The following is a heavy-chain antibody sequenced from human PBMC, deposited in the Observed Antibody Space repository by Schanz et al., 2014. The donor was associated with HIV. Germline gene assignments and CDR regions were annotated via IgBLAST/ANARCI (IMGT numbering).Heavy chain of an antibody. D-gene: IGHD6-19*01. CDR3: ARDREKQWLVRGPDY. V-gene: IGHV3-NL1*01. CDR2: IYSGGRT. Sequence: QVQLVESGGGVVQPGRSLRLSCAASGFTFRHYAIHWVRQAPGKGLECVSVIYSGGRTYYADSVKGRFTISRDNSKNTLYLQMNSLRAEDTAVYYCARDREKQWLVRGPDYWGQGTLVTVSS. CDR1: GFTFRHYA. J-gene: IGHJ4*02.